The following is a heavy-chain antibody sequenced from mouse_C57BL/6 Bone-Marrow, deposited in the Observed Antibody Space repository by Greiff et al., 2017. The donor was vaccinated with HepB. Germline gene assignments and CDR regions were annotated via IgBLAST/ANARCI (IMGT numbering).Heavy chain of an antibody. CDR2: IWSGGST. J-gene: IGHJ3*01. Sequence: QVQLQQSGPGLVQPSQCLSITCTVSGFSLTSYGVHWVRQSPGKGLEWLGVIWSGGSTDYNAAFIPRLSISKDNSTSQVFFKMNSLQADDTAIYYCARGGYYYGFAYWGQGTLVTVSA. D-gene: IGHD1-1*01. V-gene: IGHV2-2*01. CDR1: GFSLTSYG. CDR3: ARGGYYYGFAY.